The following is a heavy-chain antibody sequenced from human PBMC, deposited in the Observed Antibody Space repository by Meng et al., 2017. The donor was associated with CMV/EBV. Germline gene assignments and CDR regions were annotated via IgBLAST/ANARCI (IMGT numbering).Heavy chain of an antibody. V-gene: IGHV3-23*01. Sequence: GGSLRLSCAASGFTFSSYAMSWVRQAPGKRLEWVSAISGSGGSTYYADSVKGRFTISRDNSKNTLYLQMNSLRAEDTAVYYCAKGGYYDSSGPLPSFDYWGQGTLVTVSS. D-gene: IGHD3-22*01. J-gene: IGHJ4*02. CDR3: AKGGYYDSSGPLPSFDY. CDR1: GFTFSSYA. CDR2: ISGSGGST.